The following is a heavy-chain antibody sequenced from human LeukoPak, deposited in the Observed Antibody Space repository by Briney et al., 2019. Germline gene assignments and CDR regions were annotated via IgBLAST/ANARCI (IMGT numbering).Heavy chain of an antibody. J-gene: IGHJ4*02. CDR1: GFTFQHYA. Sequence: PGRSLRLSCAASGFTFQHYAIHWVRQVPGKGLEWVSGINWNSAKIGYADSVKGRFTISRDNAKNSVSLQMNSLRGEDTALYYCAKDKSAFYNGYDWVLDIWGQGTLVTVSS. V-gene: IGHV3-9*01. CDR3: AKDKSAFYNGYDWVLDI. CDR2: INWNSAKI. D-gene: IGHD5-12*01.